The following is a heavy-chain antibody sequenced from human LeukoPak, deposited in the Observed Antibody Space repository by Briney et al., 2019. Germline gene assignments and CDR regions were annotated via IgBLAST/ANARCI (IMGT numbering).Heavy chain of an antibody. D-gene: IGHD2-21*01. CDR2: ISGSRTYT. CDR1: GFSFSDYY. Sequence: PGGSLRLSCAASGFSFSDYYTSWIRQAPGKGLEWVSYISGSRTYTNYADSVKGRFTISRDNAKNSLYLQMNSLRAEDTAGYYCARVKTGEARRNFDYWGQGTLVTVSS. CDR3: ARVKTGEARRNFDY. J-gene: IGHJ4*02. V-gene: IGHV3-11*05.